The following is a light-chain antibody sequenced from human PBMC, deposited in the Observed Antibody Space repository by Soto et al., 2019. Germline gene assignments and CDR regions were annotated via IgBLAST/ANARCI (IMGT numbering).Light chain of an antibody. J-gene: IGKJ4*01. CDR2: ASS. CDR1: QDVSRS. Sequence: DTQLTQSPSFLSASVGDRFTIACRASQDVSRSVGWYQQKPGKVPKLLIYASSTLQSGVPSRFSGSGSGTDFTLTISSLQPEDVATYYCQKYNSALLTFGGGTKVDIK. V-gene: IGKV1-27*01. CDR3: QKYNSALLT.